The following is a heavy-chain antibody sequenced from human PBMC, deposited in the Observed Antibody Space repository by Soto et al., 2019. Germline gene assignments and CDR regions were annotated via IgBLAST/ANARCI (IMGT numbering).Heavy chain of an antibody. CDR3: ARWGTTGGLDV. CDR2: TSYDGSDK. Sequence: QVHLVESGGGVVQPGTSLRVSCVGSGFTFRSYVIHWVRQAPGKGLEWVALTSYDGSDKYYGDSVRGRFTNSRDNSRNTVDLQMDSLRLEDTALYYCARWGTTGGLDVWGQGTLVSVSS. J-gene: IGHJ1*01. V-gene: IGHV3-30*19. D-gene: IGHD3-16*01. CDR1: GFTFRSYV.